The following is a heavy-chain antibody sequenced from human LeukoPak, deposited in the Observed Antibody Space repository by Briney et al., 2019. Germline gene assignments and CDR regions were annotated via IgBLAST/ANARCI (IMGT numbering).Heavy chain of an antibody. CDR2: ISGSGGST. V-gene: IGHV3-23*01. CDR3: AKCRDYGDPWYMDV. D-gene: IGHD4-17*01. Sequence: GGSLRLSCAASGFTFSSYEMNWVRQAPGKGLEWVSAISGSGGSTYYADSVKGRFTISRDNSKNTLYLQMNSLRAEDTAVYYCAKCRDYGDPWYMDVWGKGTTVTISS. CDR1: GFTFSSYE. J-gene: IGHJ6*03.